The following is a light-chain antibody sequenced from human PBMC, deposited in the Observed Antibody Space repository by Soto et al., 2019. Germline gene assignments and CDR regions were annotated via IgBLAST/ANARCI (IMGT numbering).Light chain of an antibody. Sequence: QPVLTQPPSASGTPGQRVTISCSGSSSNIGSNTVNWYQQLPGTAPKLLIYSNNQRPSAVPDRFSGSNSGTSASLAISGLQSEDEADYYCAAWDDSLNGYVFGTGTKLTVL. CDR2: SNN. J-gene: IGLJ1*01. CDR3: AAWDDSLNGYV. V-gene: IGLV1-44*01. CDR1: SSNIGSNT.